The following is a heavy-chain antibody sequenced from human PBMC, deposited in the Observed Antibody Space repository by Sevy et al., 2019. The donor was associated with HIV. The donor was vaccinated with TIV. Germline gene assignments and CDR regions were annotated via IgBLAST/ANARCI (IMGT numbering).Heavy chain of an antibody. V-gene: IGHV3-23*01. CDR2: ISGSGGST. D-gene: IGHD3-3*01. CDR3: AKDPPSYDFWSGPPTGMDV. Sequence: GGCLRLSCAASGFTFSSYAMSWVRQAPGKGLEWVSAISGSGGSTYYADSVKGRFTISRDNSKNTLYLQMNSLRAEDTAVYYCAKDPPSYDFWSGPPTGMDVWGKGTTVTVSS. CDR1: GFTFSSYA. J-gene: IGHJ6*04.